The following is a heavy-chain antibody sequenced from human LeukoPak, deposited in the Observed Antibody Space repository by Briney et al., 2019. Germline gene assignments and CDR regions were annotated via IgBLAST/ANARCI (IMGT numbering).Heavy chain of an antibody. Sequence: PSETLSLTCTVSGGSISSSSYYWGWIRQPPGKGLEWIGSIYYSGSTYYNPSLKSRVTISVDTSKNQFSLKLSSVSAADTAVYYCAGVIQQQLDGGWFDPWGQGTLVTVSS. CDR3: AGVIQQQLDGGWFDP. J-gene: IGHJ5*02. CDR2: IYYSGST. V-gene: IGHV4-39*07. D-gene: IGHD6-13*01. CDR1: GGSISSSSYY.